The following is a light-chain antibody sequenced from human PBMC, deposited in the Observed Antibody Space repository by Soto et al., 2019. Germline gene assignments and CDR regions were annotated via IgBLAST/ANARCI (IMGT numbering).Light chain of an antibody. CDR2: GAS. Sequence: EIVMTQSPATLSVSPGERATLSCRASQGVSTNLAWYQQKPGQAPRLLIYGASTRATGIPARFSGSGSGTDFTLTISSLQSEDFAVYYCQQYDNWPPWTFGQGTNVEIK. CDR3: QQYDNWPPWT. J-gene: IGKJ1*01. CDR1: QGVSTN. V-gene: IGKV3-15*01.